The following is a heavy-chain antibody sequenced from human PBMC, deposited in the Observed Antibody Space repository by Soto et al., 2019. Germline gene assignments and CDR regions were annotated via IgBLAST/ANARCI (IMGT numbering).Heavy chain of an antibody. CDR1: GFTFNYYW. CDR2: VKPDGSAT. CDR3: ARDRERVTVNGGIALGAMEV. D-gene: IGHD3-22*01. Sequence: GGSLRLSCAASGFTFNYYWMTWVRQAPGKGLEWVANVKPDGSATFYADSLKGRFTISRDNAKNSVSLQMDSLRADDTAAYYCARDRERVTVNGGIALGAMEVWGHGTTVTVSS. V-gene: IGHV3-7*03. J-gene: IGHJ6*02.